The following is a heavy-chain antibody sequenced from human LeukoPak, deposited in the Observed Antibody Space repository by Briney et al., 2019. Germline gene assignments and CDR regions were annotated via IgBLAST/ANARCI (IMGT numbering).Heavy chain of an antibody. V-gene: IGHV3-7*03. Sequence: GGSLRLSCAASGFTFSSYWMSWVRQAPGKGLEWVANIKQDGSEKYYVDSVKGRFTISRDNAKNSLYLQMNSLRAEDTAVYYCARQRTFYGDLWGMDVWGQGTTVTVSS. D-gene: IGHD2/OR15-2a*01. CDR1: GFTFSSYW. J-gene: IGHJ6*02. CDR3: ARQRTFYGDLWGMDV. CDR2: IKQDGSEK.